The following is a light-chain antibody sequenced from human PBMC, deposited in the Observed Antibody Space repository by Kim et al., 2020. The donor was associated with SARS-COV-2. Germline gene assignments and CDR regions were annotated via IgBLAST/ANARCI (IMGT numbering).Light chain of an antibody. CDR1: SSAIGSNY. Sequence: QRVTISSSVSSSAIGSNYVYWYQRLPGTAPNLLIYRNNQRPSGVPDRFSGSKSGTSASLAISGLRSEDEADYFCAAWDDSLSGSSVFGTGTKVTVL. CDR2: RNN. CDR3: AAWDDSLSGSSV. J-gene: IGLJ1*01. V-gene: IGLV1-47*01.